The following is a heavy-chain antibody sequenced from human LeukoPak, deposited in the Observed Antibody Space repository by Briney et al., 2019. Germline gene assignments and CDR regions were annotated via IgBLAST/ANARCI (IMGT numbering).Heavy chain of an antibody. Sequence: GGSLRLSCAASGVIISSYAMSWVRQAPGRGLDWVSAINGRGDNTYYADFVKGRFTISRDTSKSTVYLTMNSLRTEDTAVYYCAKDRVSPGFNWFDPWGQGTLVTVSS. J-gene: IGHJ5*02. D-gene: IGHD2/OR15-2a*01. CDR1: GVIISSYA. V-gene: IGHV3-23*01. CDR3: AKDRVSPGFNWFDP. CDR2: INGRGDNT.